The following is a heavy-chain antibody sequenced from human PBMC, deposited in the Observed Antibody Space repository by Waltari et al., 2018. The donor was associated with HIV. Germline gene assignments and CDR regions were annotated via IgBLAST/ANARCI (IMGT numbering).Heavy chain of an antibody. V-gene: IGHV3-30*03. CDR1: GFKFSDCD. Sequence: QVKLVESGGGVVQPGGSLRLSCAASGFKFSDCDLHWVRQAPGTGLEWVAVISDDGSRTYYVDSVKGRFTISRDNTNDTLYLQINSLKRDDTAIYYCARNRFWSTYVGSHYYGMDVWGQGT. CDR2: ISDDGSRT. J-gene: IGHJ6*02. D-gene: IGHD3-3*01. CDR3: ARNRFWSTYVGSHYYGMDV.